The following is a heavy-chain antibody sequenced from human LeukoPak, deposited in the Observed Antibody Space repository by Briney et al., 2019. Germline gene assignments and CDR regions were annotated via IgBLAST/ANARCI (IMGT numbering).Heavy chain of an antibody. CDR1: GFTFSSYA. D-gene: IGHD3-22*01. J-gene: IGHJ4*02. Sequence: GGSLRLSCAASGFTFSSYAMSWVRQAPGKGLEWVSGISGSGGSTYYADSVKGRSTISRDNSKNTLYLQMNSLRAEDTAVYYCARAMISESDYWGQGTLVTVSS. CDR3: ARAMISESDY. CDR2: ISGSGGST. V-gene: IGHV3-23*01.